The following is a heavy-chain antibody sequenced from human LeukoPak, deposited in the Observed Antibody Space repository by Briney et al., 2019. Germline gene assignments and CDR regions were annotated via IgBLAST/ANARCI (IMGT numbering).Heavy chain of an antibody. Sequence: PRGSLRLSCAASGFTFSSYAMIWVRQAPGKGLEWVSTLSGGSSTTYYADSVKGRFTISRDNAKNSLYLQMNSLRDEDTAVYYCARTLSGSYSRNYWGQGTLVTVSS. CDR3: ARTLSGSYSRNY. CDR1: GFTFSSYA. D-gene: IGHD1-26*01. J-gene: IGHJ4*02. V-gene: IGHV3-48*02. CDR2: LSGGSSTT.